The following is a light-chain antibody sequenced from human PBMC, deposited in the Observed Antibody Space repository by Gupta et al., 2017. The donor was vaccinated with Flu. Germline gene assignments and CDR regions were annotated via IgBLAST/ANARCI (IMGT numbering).Light chain of an antibody. J-gene: IGKJ2*01. CDR2: LGS. CDR1: QSLLHSNGYNY. Sequence: IGMTQSPLSLPVTPGEPASISCRSSQSLLHSNGYNYLDWYLQKPGQSPQLLIYLGSNRASGVPDRFSGSGSGTDFTLKISRVEAEDVGVYYCMQALQTPRTFGQGTKLEIK. V-gene: IGKV2-28*01. CDR3: MQALQTPRT.